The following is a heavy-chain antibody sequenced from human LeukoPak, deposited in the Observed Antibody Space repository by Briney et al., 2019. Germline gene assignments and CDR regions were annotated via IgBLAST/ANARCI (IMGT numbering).Heavy chain of an antibody. CDR1: GYTFTSYA. D-gene: IGHD3-3*01. Sequence: GASVKVSCKASGYTFTSYAMHWVRQAPGQRLEWMGWINAGNGNTKYSQKFQGRVTITRDTSASTAYMELSSLRSEDTAVYYCARGEPNDFWSGYYPNWFDPWGQGTLVTVSS. V-gene: IGHV1-3*01. CDR2: INAGNGNT. J-gene: IGHJ5*02. CDR3: ARGEPNDFWSGYYPNWFDP.